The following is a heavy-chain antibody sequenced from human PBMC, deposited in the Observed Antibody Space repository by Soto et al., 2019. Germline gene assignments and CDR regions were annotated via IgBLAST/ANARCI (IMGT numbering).Heavy chain of an antibody. D-gene: IGHD3-3*01. Sequence: ASVKVSCKASGYTFTSYGINWVRQAPGQGLELMGWISAYDGKTTYAEKFQGRVTLTTDTSTSTAYMELRSLRSDDTAIYYCARDPHEFWTSYWFDPWGQGTPVTVSS. CDR3: ARDPHEFWTSYWFDP. J-gene: IGHJ5*02. V-gene: IGHV1-18*01. CDR1: GYTFTSYG. CDR2: ISAYDGKT.